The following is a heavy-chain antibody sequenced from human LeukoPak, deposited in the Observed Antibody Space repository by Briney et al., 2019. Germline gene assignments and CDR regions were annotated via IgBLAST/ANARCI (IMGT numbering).Heavy chain of an antibody. CDR1: GFTFSSHA. D-gene: IGHD3-3*01. CDR3: ARDRPAGLNYDFWSGYYIPGDY. Sequence: GRSLRLSCAASGFTFSSHAMHWVRQAPGKGLERVAVISYDGSNKYYADSVKGRFTISRDNSKNTLYLQMNSLRAEDTAVYYCARDRPAGLNYDFWSGYYIPGDYWGQGTLVTVSS. V-gene: IGHV3-30*01. J-gene: IGHJ4*02. CDR2: ISYDGSNK.